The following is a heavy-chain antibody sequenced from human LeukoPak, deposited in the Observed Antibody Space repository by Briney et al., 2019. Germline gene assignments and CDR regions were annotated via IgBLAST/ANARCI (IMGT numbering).Heavy chain of an antibody. CDR1: GFXFSNYA. CDR3: ARALGSSWHSSLDS. D-gene: IGHD6-13*01. V-gene: IGHV3-30*04. J-gene: IGHJ4*02. Sequence: PGGSLRLSCGASGFXFSNYAIHWVRQAPGKGLEWVALISYDGSVEKNAASVKGRFTISRDNSKNTLYLQMNSLRTEDTAVYYCARALGSSWHSSLDSWGQGTLVPVSS. CDR2: ISYDGSVE.